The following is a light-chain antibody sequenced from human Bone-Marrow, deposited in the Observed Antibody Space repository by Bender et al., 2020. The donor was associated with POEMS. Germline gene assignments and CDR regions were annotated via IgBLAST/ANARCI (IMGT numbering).Light chain of an antibody. CDR3: QAWDARNHVV. J-gene: IGLJ2*01. CDR1: RVGDKY. CDR2: DND. Sequence: VLTQPPSVSAAPGQKVTISCSGHRVGDKYACWYQQKSGQSPVLVIYDNDERPSGIPERFSASNSGNAATLSISGTQAMDEADYYCQAWDARNHVVFGGGTKLTVL. V-gene: IGLV3-1*01.